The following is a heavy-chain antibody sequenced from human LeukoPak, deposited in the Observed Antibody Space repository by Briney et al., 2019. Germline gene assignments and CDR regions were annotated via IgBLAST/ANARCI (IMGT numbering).Heavy chain of an antibody. J-gene: IGHJ4*02. CDR2: LSSDGRNT. CDR3: ARGGVDGYNWKLDY. Sequence: GGSLRLSCSVSGFIFSSYWMHWVRQVPGKGLVWVSRLSSDGRNTYYADSVKGRFTISRDNAKNKVYLQMNSLRAEDTAVYYCARGGVDGYNWKLDYWGQGTLVTVSS. V-gene: IGHV3-74*01. CDR1: GFIFSSYW. D-gene: IGHD5-24*01.